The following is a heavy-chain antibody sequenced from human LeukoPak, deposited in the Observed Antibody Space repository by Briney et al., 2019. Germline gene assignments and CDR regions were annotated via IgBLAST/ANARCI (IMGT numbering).Heavy chain of an antibody. CDR2: INHSGST. J-gene: IGHJ4*02. CDR3: ARSYYYGSGSFVY. CDR1: GGSISNYY. D-gene: IGHD3-10*01. V-gene: IGHV4-34*01. Sequence: SETLSLTCTVSGGSISNYYWSWIRQPPGKGLEWIGEINHSGSTNNNPSLKSRVTISVDTSKNQFSLKLSSVTAADTAVYYCARSYYYGSGSFVYWGQGTLVTVSS.